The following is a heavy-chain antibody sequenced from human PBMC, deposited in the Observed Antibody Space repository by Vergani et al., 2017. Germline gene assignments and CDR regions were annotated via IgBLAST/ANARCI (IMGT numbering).Heavy chain of an antibody. J-gene: IGHJ4*02. CDR2: ISHSGYT. V-gene: IGHV4-38-2*01. D-gene: IGHD3-22*01. Sequence: QVLLQESGPGLVKPSETLSLTCAVSDYSITSGYYWGWIRQPPGKGLEWIGSISHSGYTYSNPSLESRITISVDTSKNQFSLKLSSVTAADTAVYYCARSGDSSDVDFWGQGTLVTVSS. CDR1: DYSITSGYY. CDR3: ARSGDSSDVDF.